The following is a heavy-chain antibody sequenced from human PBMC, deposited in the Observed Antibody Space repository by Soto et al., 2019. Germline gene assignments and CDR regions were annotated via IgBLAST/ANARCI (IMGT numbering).Heavy chain of an antibody. Sequence: PGGSLRLSCAASGFTFSSYAMTWVRQAPGKGLEWVSAISGSGGTTYFGDSYYADSVKGRFTISRDNSKNTLYLQMNSLRVDDTAVYYCAKWGPYDFSMGYWGQGVLVTVSS. CDR2: ISGSGGTTYFGDS. V-gene: IGHV3-23*01. D-gene: IGHD3-3*01. J-gene: IGHJ4*02. CDR1: GFTFSSYA. CDR3: AKWGPYDFSMGY.